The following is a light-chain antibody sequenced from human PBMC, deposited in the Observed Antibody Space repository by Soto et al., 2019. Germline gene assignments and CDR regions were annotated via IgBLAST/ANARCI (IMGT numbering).Light chain of an antibody. CDR2: DAS. CDR1: QTVSNY. Sequence: EIVLTQAPATLSLSLGKRATLSCRASQTVSNYLAWYQQKPGHAPRLLINDASNRATDIPARFSGSGSGTDFTLTISSLESEDFAVYYCQQRSSWPITFGGGTKVEIK. V-gene: IGKV3-11*01. CDR3: QQRSSWPIT. J-gene: IGKJ4*01.